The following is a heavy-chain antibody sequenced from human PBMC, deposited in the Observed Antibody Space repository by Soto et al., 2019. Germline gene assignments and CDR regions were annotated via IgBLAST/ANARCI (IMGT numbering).Heavy chain of an antibody. D-gene: IGHD6-6*01. V-gene: IGHV3-21*01. J-gene: IGHJ6*02. CDR1: GFTFSSYI. CDR3: ARVSGQLVQGYYYYGMDV. CDR2: ISSRSSYR. Sequence: PGASLRLSCAASGFTFSSYIINWVRQAPGKGLEWVSSISSRSSYRYYADSVKGRCTISRDNAKNSLYLQMNSLRAEDTAVYYCARVSGQLVQGYYYYGMDVWRQCTTVTVSS.